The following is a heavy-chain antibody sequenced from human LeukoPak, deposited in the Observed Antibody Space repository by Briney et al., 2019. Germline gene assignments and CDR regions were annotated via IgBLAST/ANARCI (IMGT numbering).Heavy chain of an antibody. CDR1: GVTGSSNY. CDR2: IYSGGST. J-gene: IGHJ4*02. D-gene: IGHD2-2*01. V-gene: IGHV3-53*01. Sequence: PGGSLRLSCAASGVTGSSNYMSWVRQAPGKGLEGVSVIYSGGSTYYADSVKGRFTISRDNSKNTLYLQMNSLRAEDTAVYYCASARYCSSTSCRDYWGQGTLVTVSS. CDR3: ASARYCSSTSCRDY.